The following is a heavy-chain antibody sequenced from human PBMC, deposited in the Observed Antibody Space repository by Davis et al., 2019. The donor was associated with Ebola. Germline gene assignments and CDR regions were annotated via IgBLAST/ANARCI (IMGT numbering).Heavy chain of an antibody. V-gene: IGHV3-74*01. CDR1: GFTFSSYW. Sequence: PGGSLRLSCAASGFTFSSYWIHWVRQAPGKGLVWVSRIDSDGSSTNYADSVKGRFTISRDNSKNTLYLQMNSLRAEDTAVYYCARVLNTAMVAYFDLWGRGTLVTVSS. CDR2: IDSDGSST. D-gene: IGHD5-18*01. J-gene: IGHJ2*01. CDR3: ARVLNTAMVAYFDL.